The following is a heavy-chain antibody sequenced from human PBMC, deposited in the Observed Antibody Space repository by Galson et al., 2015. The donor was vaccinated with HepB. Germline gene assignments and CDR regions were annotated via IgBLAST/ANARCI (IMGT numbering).Heavy chain of an antibody. CDR2: IIPIFGTA. V-gene: IGHV1-69*13. D-gene: IGHD5-12*01. CDR1: GGTFSSYA. CDR3: ARDQSGYESDAFDI. Sequence: SVKVSCKASGGTFSSYAISWVRQAPGQGLEWMGGIIPIFGTANYAQKFQGRVTITADESTSTAYMELSSLRSEDTAVYYCARDQSGYESDAFDIWGQGTMVTVSS. J-gene: IGHJ3*02.